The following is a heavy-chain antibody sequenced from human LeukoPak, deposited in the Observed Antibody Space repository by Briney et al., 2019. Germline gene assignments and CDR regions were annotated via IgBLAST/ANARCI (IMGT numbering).Heavy chain of an antibody. CDR2: ISYDGSNK. D-gene: IGHD6-13*01. CDR3: ARDPRIAAAGAFDI. Sequence: PGRSLRLSCAASGFTFSSYAMHLVRQAPGKGLEWVAVISYDGSNKYYADSVKGRFTISRDNSKNTLYLQMNSLRAEDTAVYYCARDPRIAAAGAFDIWGQGTMVTVSS. CDR1: GFTFSSYA. V-gene: IGHV3-30-3*01. J-gene: IGHJ3*02.